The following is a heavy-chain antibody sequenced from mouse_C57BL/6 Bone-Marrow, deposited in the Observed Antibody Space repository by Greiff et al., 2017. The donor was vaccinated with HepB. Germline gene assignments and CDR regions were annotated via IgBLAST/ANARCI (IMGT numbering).Heavy chain of an antibody. Sequence: EVQGVESGPGMVKPSQSLSLTCTVTGYSITSGYDWHWIRHFPGNKLEWMGYISYSGSTNYNPSLKSRISITHDTSKNHFFLKLNSVTTEDTATYYCARDTAHAPFAYWGQGTLVTVSA. D-gene: IGHD3-2*02. J-gene: IGHJ3*01. V-gene: IGHV3-1*01. CDR2: ISYSGST. CDR1: GYSITSGYD. CDR3: ARDTAHAPFAY.